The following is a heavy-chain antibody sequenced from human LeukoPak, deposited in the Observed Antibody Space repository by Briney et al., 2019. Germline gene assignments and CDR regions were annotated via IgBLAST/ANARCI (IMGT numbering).Heavy chain of an antibody. CDR2: IYYSGST. CDR1: GVSISSYY. J-gene: IGHJ4*02. Sequence: SETLSLTCTVSGVSISSYYWSWIRQPPGKGLEWIGYIYYSGSTNYNPSLKSRVTISVDTSKNQFSLKLSSVTAADTAVYYCASYDILTGFDYWGQGTLVTVSS. D-gene: IGHD3-9*01. V-gene: IGHV4-59*01. CDR3: ASYDILTGFDY.